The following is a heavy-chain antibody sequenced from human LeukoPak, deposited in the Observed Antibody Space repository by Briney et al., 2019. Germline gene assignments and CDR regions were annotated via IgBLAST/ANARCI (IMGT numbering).Heavy chain of an antibody. Sequence: LGGSLRLSCTASGFTFSTYAMSWVRQAPGKGLEWVSAITDSGGNTYYAAPVKGRFTISRDNSKNTLYLQMNSLRAEDTAAYYCARAGHCTNGICYTADFDYWGQGTLVTVSS. D-gene: IGHD2-8*01. J-gene: IGHJ4*02. CDR2: ITDSGGNT. CDR3: ARAGHCTNGICYTADFDY. V-gene: IGHV3-23*01. CDR1: GFTFSTYA.